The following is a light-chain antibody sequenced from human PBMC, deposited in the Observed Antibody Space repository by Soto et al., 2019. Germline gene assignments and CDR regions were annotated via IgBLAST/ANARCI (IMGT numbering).Light chain of an antibody. V-gene: IGLV2-8*01. CDR2: EVT. CDR1: SSDVGGYNY. J-gene: IGLJ3*02. CDR3: STDAGSNILL. Sequence: QSALTQPPSASGSPGQSVTISCTGSSSDVGGYNYVSWYQQHPGKAPKLMIYEVTKRPSGVPDRFSGSKSGNTASLTVSGLQAEDDADYYCSTDAGSNILLFGGGTKLTVL.